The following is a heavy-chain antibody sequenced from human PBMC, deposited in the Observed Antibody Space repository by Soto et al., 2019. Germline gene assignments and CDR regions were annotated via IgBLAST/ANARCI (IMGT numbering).Heavy chain of an antibody. J-gene: IGHJ4*02. CDR1: GFTFSSYS. CDR3: ASLFHYDILTGPTS. V-gene: IGHV3-48*01. Sequence: GGSLRLSCAASGFTFSSYSMNWVRQAPGKGLEWVSYISSSSSTIYYADSVKGRFTISRDNAKNSLYLQMNSLRAEDTAVYYCASLFHYDILTGPTSWGQGTLVTVSS. D-gene: IGHD3-9*01. CDR2: ISSSSSTI.